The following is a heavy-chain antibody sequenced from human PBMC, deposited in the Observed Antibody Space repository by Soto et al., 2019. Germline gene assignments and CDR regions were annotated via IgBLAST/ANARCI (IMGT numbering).Heavy chain of an antibody. V-gene: IGHV4-39*01. J-gene: IGHJ4*02. Sequence: QLQLQESGPGLVKPSETLSLTCTVSGGSISSSTYYWGWIRQPPGKGLEWIGRIYYSGSTYYNPSLKSRVTISVDTSKNQFSLKLNSVTAADTAVYYCAGSIAAAGGAIRYFDYWGQGTLVTVSS. CDR2: IYYSGST. CDR1: GGSISSSTYY. D-gene: IGHD6-13*01. CDR3: AGSIAAAGGAIRYFDY.